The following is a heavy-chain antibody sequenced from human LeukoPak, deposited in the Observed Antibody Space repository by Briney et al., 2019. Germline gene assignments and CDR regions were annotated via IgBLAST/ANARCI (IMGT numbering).Heavy chain of an antibody. CDR1: GGSFSGYY. V-gene: IGHV4-34*01. J-gene: IGHJ6*02. CDR3: ASGARYGSGSYRYYGMDV. CDR2: INHSGST. D-gene: IGHD3-10*01. Sequence: SETLSLTCAVYGGSFSGYYWSWIRQPPGKGLEWIGEINHSGSTNYNPSLKSRVTISVDTSKNQFSLKLSSVTAADTAVYYCASGARYGSGSYRYYGMDVWGQGTTVTVSS.